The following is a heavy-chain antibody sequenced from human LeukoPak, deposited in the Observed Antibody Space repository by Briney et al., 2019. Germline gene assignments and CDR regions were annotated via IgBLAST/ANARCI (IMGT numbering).Heavy chain of an antibody. CDR3: AKERTARSGRHPIFDF. CDR2: INWNGGST. D-gene: IGHD6-19*01. V-gene: IGHV3-20*04. Sequence: PGGSLRLSCAASGFTFDDYGMSWVRQAPGKGLEWVSGINWNGGSTVYADSVKGRFTFSRDNSKNSLFLQMNNLRTGDTALYYCAKERTARSGRHPIFDFWGQGTLVTVSS. J-gene: IGHJ4*02. CDR1: GFTFDDYG.